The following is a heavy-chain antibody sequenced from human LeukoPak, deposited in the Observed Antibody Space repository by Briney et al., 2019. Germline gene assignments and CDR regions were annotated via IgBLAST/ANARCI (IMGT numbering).Heavy chain of an antibody. Sequence: SETLSLTCTVSGGSISSSSYYWGWIRQPPGKGLEWIGSIYYSGSTYYNPSLKSRVTISVDTSKNQFSLKLSSVTAADTAVYYCARLRPDTTYYYDSSGYLFDYWGQGTLVTVSS. CDR1: GGSISSSSYY. CDR3: ARLRPDTTYYYDSSGYLFDY. J-gene: IGHJ4*02. CDR2: IYYSGST. V-gene: IGHV4-39*01. D-gene: IGHD3-22*01.